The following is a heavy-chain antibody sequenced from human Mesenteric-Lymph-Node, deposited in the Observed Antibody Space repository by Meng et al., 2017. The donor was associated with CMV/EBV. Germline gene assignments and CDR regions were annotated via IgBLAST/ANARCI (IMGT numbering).Heavy chain of an antibody. CDR1: GFTFDDYA. V-gene: IGHV3-9*01. CDR3: ARPYNSVDFWNGYSYYLDY. CDR2: ISWNGGRI. Sequence: SLKISCAASGFTFDDYAMHWVRQAPGKGLEWVSGISWNGGRIGYADSVKGRFTISRDNSKNTLYLQLDSLRPEDTAVYYCARPYNSVDFWNGYSYYLDYWGQGVLVTVSS. J-gene: IGHJ4*02. D-gene: IGHD3-3*01.